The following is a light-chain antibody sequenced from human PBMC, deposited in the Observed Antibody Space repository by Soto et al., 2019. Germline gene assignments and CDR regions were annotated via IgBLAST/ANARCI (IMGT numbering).Light chain of an antibody. CDR2: GAS. CDR3: QQYNTWLWT. V-gene: IGKV3D-15*01. CDR1: QNVNAN. Sequence: EVVMTQSPATLSVSPGERATLSCRASQNVNANLAWYQQKPGQAPRLLIHGASTRATGIPARFSGSGFGTEVILTILSPXSEDFAVYYCQQYNTWLWTFGQVTKVEGK. J-gene: IGKJ1*01.